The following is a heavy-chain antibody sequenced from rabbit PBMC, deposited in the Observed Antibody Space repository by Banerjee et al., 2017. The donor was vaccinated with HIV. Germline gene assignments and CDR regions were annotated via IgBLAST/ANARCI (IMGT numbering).Heavy chain of an antibody. J-gene: IGHJ6*01. CDR2: IYVGSSGST. CDR1: GFSFSSSYY. Sequence: QEQLEESGGDLVKPGASLTLTCTTSGFSFSSSYYMCWVRQAPGKGLEWIACIYVGSSGSTYYASWAKGRFTMYKTSSTTVALQMTSLTAADTATYFCARDLAGVIGWNFGLWGPGTLVTVS. D-gene: IGHD4-1*01. CDR3: ARDLAGVIGWNFGL. V-gene: IGHV1S45*01.